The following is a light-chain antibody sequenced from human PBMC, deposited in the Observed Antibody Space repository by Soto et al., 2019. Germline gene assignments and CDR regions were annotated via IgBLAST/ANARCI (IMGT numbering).Light chain of an antibody. CDR1: QGISNW. J-gene: IGKJ4*02. CDR3: QQADSSPLT. Sequence: DIQMTQSPSSVYASVGDRVTSSCRATQGISNWLGWYQQKPGQAPRLLIYAASSLQSGVPSRFSGSGAGTDFTLTISRLQPEDCATYYCQQADSSPLTFGGGTKVEIK. CDR2: AAS. V-gene: IGKV1-12*01.